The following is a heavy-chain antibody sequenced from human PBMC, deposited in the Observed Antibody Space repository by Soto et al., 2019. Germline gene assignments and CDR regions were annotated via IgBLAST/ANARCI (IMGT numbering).Heavy chain of an antibody. J-gene: IGHJ4*02. CDR3: ARAYYDSSGYYYVIS. Sequence: FAVSGGSISSSNWWSWVRQPPGKGLEWIGEIYHSGSTNYNPSLKSRVTISVDKSKNQFSLKLSSVTAADTAVYYCARAYYDSSGYYYVISWGQGTLVTVSS. CDR1: GGSISSSNW. CDR2: IYHSGST. V-gene: IGHV4-4*02. D-gene: IGHD3-22*01.